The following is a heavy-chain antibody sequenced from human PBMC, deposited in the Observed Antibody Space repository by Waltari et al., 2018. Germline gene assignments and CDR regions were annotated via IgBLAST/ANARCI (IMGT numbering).Heavy chain of an antibody. CDR1: GFTFSSHW. CDR2: INSDGSST. J-gene: IGHJ4*02. Sequence: EVQLVESGGGLVQPGGSLRLSCEASGFTFSSHWMDWVRQTPGKGLGWVSGINSDGSSTSYADSVKGRVTISRDNAKNTLYLQMNSLRAEDTAVYYCVRDSSGTYWGQGTQVTVSS. V-gene: IGHV3-74*01. CDR3: VRDSSGTY. D-gene: IGHD3-22*01.